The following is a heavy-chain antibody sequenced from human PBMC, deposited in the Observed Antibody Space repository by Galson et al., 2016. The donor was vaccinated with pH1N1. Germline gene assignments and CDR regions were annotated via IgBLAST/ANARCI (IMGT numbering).Heavy chain of an antibody. J-gene: IGHJ3*02. CDR2: VSYDGSNK. D-gene: IGHD3-3*01. V-gene: IGHV3-30-3*01. Sequence: SLRLSCAASGFTFSDYPMHWVRQTPGKGLECVALVSYDGSNKYYADSVKGRFTISRDNSKNTLYLQMNRLRAEDTAVYYCARDPGYYGLGDPFDMWGQGTMVTVSS. CDR3: ARDPGYYGLGDPFDM. CDR1: GFTFSDYP.